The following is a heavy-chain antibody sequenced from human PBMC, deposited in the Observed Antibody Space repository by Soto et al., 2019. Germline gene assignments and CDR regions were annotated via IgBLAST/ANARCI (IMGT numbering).Heavy chain of an antibody. CDR1: GSIFTGYG. J-gene: IGHJ4*02. CDR2: IWFDGSNK. Sequence: GGSLRLSCAASGSIFTGYGMHWVRQAPGKGLEWVAVIWFDGSNKYYADSAKGRFTISRDNSKNTLYLQMNSLTAEDTAPYYCAKESSSSLVGYFDFWGQGTRVTVSS. D-gene: IGHD6-6*01. CDR3: AKESSSSLVGYFDF. V-gene: IGHV3-33*06.